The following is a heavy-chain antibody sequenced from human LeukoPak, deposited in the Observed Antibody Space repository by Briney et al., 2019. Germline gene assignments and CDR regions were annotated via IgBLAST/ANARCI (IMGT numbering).Heavy chain of an antibody. CDR3: ARLEAGAFGI. CDR1: GGSISSYY. V-gene: IGHV4-59*01. D-gene: IGHD1-26*01. Sequence: PSETLSLTCTVSGGSISSYYRSWIRQPPGKGLEWIGYIYYSGSTNYNPSLKSRVTISVDTSKNQFSLKLSSVTAADTAVYYCARLEAGAFGIWGQGTTVTVSS. J-gene: IGHJ6*02. CDR2: IYYSGST.